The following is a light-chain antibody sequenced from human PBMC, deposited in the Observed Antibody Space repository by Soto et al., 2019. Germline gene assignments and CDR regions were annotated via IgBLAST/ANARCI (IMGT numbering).Light chain of an antibody. J-gene: IGLJ2*01. V-gene: IGLV1-40*01. CDR2: ANS. CDR1: SSNIGAGYD. CDR3: QSYDSSLSGVV. Sequence: QSVLTQLPSVSGAPGQRVTISCTGSSSNIGAGYDVHWYQQLPGTAPKLLIYANSNRPSGVPDRFSGSKSGTSASLAITGLQAEDEADYYCQSYDSSLSGVVFGGGTQLTVL.